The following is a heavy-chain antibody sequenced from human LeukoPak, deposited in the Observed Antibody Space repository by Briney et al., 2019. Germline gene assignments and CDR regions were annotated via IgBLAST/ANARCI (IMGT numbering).Heavy chain of an antibody. Sequence: GGSLTLTCTATGPTFTTHTSSLTRQAPARGLEWVSAVSGTGGSTYYADSVKGRFTISRDNSKNRMYLQMNSLRAEDTAVYYCAKKTPIPSIPTIDYWGQGTLVTVSS. CDR3: AKKTPIPSIPTIDY. J-gene: IGHJ4*02. CDR2: VSGTGGST. D-gene: IGHD2-2*02. CDR1: GPTFTTHT. V-gene: IGHV3-23*01.